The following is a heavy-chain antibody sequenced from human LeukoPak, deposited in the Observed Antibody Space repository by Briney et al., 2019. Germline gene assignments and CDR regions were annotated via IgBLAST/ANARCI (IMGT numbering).Heavy chain of an antibody. CDR1: GGSNSSDY. V-gene: IGHV4-59*01. CDR3: ARLSGYSSGHYYSDY. Sequence: SETLSLTRTVSGGSNSSDYWSWIRQPPGKGLEWIGYIYYRGSTNYNPSLKSRVTISVDTSKNQFSLKLSSVTAADTAVYYCARLSGYSSGHYYSDYWGQGTLVTVSS. CDR2: IYYRGST. D-gene: IGHD3-22*01. J-gene: IGHJ4*02.